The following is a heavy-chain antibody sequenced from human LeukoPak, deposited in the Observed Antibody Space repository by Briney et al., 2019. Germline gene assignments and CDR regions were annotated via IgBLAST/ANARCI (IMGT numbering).Heavy chain of an antibody. CDR3: ARQTGSGLFILP. CDR1: GGSFSGYY. CDR2: INHSGST. D-gene: IGHD3/OR15-3a*01. J-gene: IGHJ4*02. V-gene: IGHV4-34*01. Sequence: ETLSLTCAVYGGSFSGYYWSWIRQPPGKGLEWIGEINHSGSTYYNASLKSQVSISIDTSKNQFSLRLTSVTAADTAVYYCARQTGSGLFILPGGQGTLVTVSS.